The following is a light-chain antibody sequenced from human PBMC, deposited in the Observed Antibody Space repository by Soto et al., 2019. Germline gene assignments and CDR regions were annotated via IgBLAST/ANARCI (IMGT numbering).Light chain of an antibody. Sequence: EIVLTQSPGTLSLSPGERATLSCRASQSVSSSFLAWYQQKPGQAPRLLISGASTRATGIPDRFSGSGSGTDFTLNISRLEPEDFAVYYCHHYGTAWTFGQGTKVAV. CDR1: QSVSSSF. CDR2: GAS. CDR3: HHYGTAWT. J-gene: IGKJ1*01. V-gene: IGKV3-20*01.